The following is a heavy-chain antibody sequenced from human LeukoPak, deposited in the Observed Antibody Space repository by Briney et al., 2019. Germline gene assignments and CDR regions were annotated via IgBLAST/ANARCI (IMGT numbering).Heavy chain of an antibody. CDR1: GFTFSTYC. J-gene: IGHJ4*02. CDR3: VRDFRSADY. Sequence: GGSLRLSCAASGFTFSTYCMHWVRQAPGKGPMWVSRICPDGTVTNYADAVKARFIISRDNARNTVYLQMNSLRVKDTAVYYCVRDFRSADYWGQGTLVTVSS. CDR2: ICPDGTVT. V-gene: IGHV3-74*01.